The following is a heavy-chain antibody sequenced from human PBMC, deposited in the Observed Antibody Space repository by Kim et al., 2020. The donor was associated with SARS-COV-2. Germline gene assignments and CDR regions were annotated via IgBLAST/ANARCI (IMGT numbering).Heavy chain of an antibody. D-gene: IGHD3-16*01. Sequence: GGSLRLSCAASGFTFSSYAMHWVRQAPGKGLEWVAVISYDGSNKYYADSVKGRFTISRDNSKNTLYLQMNSLRAEDTAVYYCARERWYRGSRGGGTSDFDYWGQGTLVTVSS. CDR3: ARERWYRGSRGGGTSDFDY. CDR1: GFTFSSYA. V-gene: IGHV3-30*04. J-gene: IGHJ4*02. CDR2: ISYDGSNK.